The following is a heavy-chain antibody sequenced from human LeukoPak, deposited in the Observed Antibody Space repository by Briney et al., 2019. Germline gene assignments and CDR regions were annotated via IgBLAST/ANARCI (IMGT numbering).Heavy chain of an antibody. CDR1: GGTFSTYS. CDR3: ARVLY. V-gene: IGHV1-69*04. Sequence: GSWVKVSCKASGGTFSTYSISWVRQAPGQGLEWMGRIIPVVGVINYALTFQGRVTISADKATNTAYMELTNLTSDDTAIYYCARVLYWGQGTLVTVSS. CDR2: IIPVVGVI. J-gene: IGHJ1*01.